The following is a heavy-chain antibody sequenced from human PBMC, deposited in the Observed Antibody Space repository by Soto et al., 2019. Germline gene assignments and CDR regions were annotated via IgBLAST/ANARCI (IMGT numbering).Heavy chain of an antibody. V-gene: IGHV3-30-3*01. CDR1: GFTFSSYA. CDR2: ISYDGSNK. CDR3: ARDGTYYDFWSGYLNWFDP. Sequence: GGSLRLSCAASGFTFSSYAMHWVRQAPGKGLEWVAVISYDGSNKYYADSVKGRFTISRDNSKNTLYLQMNSLRAEDTAVYYCARDGTYYDFWSGYLNWFDPWGQGTLVTVSS. J-gene: IGHJ5*02. D-gene: IGHD3-3*01.